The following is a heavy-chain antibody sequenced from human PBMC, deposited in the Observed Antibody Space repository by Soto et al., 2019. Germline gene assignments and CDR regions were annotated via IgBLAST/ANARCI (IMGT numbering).Heavy chain of an antibody. CDR2: ICYSATT. V-gene: IGHV4-30-4*01. D-gene: IGHD7-27*01. J-gene: IGHJ5*01. CDR3: ARGRYCLTGRCFPNWFDS. Sequence: KPSETLSLTCTVSGGSISSGGYYWRWIRQHPGKGLEWIGYICYSATTYYNPSFESRVAISVDTSKSQFSLNVTSVTAADTAVYFCARGRYCLTGRCFPNWFDSWGQGALVTVSS. CDR1: GGSISSGGYY.